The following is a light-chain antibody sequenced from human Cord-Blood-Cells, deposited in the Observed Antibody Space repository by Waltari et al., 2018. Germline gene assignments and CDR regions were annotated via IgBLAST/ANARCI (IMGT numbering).Light chain of an antibody. CDR2: AAS. V-gene: IGKV1-39*01. J-gene: IGKJ2*01. Sequence: DIQMTQATASLSASVGDRVTITCRESQGISSYLNWYQQKPGKAPKLLIYAASSLQSGVPSRFSGSGSVTDFTLTISSLQTEDFATYYCQQRYSTPYTFGQGTKLEIK. CDR1: QGISSY. CDR3: QQRYSTPYT.